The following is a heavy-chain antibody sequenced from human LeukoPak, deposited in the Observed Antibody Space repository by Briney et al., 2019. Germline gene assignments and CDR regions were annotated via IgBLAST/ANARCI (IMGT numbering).Heavy chain of an antibody. J-gene: IGHJ4*02. CDR1: GFTFSSYG. D-gene: IGHD3-22*01. CDR2: ISYDGSNK. V-gene: IGHV3-30*18. CDR3: AKDLYSSGYYPLGY. Sequence: GGSLRLSCAASGFTFSSYGMHWVRQAPGKGLEWVAVISYDGSNKYYADSVKGRFTISRDNSKNTLYLQTNSLRAEDTAVYYCAKDLYSSGYYPLGYWGQGTLVTVSS.